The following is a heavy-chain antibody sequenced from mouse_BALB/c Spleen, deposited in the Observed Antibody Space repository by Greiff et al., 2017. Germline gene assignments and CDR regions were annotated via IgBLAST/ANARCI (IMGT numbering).Heavy chain of an antibody. CDR1: GFTFSSYA. CDR2: ISSGGSYT. CDR3: ARGEPY. Sequence: EVQVVESGGGLVKPGGSLKLSCAASGFTFSSYAMSWVRQSPEKRLEWVAEISSGGSYTYYPDTVTGRFTISRDNAKNTLYLEMSSLRSEDTAMYYCARGEPYWGQGTLVTVSA. J-gene: IGHJ3*01. V-gene: IGHV5-9-4*01.